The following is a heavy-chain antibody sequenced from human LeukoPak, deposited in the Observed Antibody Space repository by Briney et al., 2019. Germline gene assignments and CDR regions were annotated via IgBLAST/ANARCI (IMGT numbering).Heavy chain of an antibody. Sequence: GGSLRLSCAASGFTFSSYGMHWVREAPGKGLEWVAFIRYEGSNKYYADSVKGRFTISRDNSKNTLYLQMNSLRAEDTAVYYCAKVGGGYSSSALFYYYYYMDVWGKGTTVTISS. J-gene: IGHJ6*03. CDR1: GFTFSSYG. D-gene: IGHD6-13*01. V-gene: IGHV3-30*02. CDR2: IRYEGSNK. CDR3: AKVGGGYSSSALFYYYYYMDV.